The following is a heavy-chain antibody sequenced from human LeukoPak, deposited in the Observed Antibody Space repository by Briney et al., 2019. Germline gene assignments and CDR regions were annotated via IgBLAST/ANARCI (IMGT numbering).Heavy chain of an antibody. D-gene: IGHD5-24*01. CDR1: GFTFSSPG. V-gene: IGHV3-30*02. CDR2: VRYDGSDK. CDR3: AKTGGRDGYGFDS. J-gene: IGHJ4*02. Sequence: GGSLRLSCAASGFTFSSPGMHWVRQAPGKGLEWVAVVRYDGSDKYYADSVKGRFTISRDNSKNTLYLQMNSLRAEDTALYYCAKTGGRDGYGFDSWGQGTLVTVSP.